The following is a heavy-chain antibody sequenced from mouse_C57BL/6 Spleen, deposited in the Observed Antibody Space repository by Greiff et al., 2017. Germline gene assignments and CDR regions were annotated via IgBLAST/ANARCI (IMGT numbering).Heavy chain of an antibody. CDR3: ARDYGSRYYYAMDY. D-gene: IGHD1-1*01. V-gene: IGHV1-80*01. Sequence: QVQLKESGAELVKPGASVKISCKASGYAFSSYWMNWVKQRPGKGLEWIGQIYPGDGDTNYNGKFKGKATLTADKSSSTAYMQLSSLTSEDSAVYFCARDYGSRYYYAMDYWGQGTSVTVSS. CDR2: IYPGDGDT. J-gene: IGHJ4*01. CDR1: GYAFSSYW.